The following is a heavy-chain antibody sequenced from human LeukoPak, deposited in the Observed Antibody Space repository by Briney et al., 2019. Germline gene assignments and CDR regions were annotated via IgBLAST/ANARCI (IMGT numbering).Heavy chain of an antibody. Sequence: PGGSLRLSCAASGFTFSNFAMSWVRQAPGKGLEWVSTISGSGGSTYYADSVKGRFTISRDNSKNTLHLQMNSLRDDDTAVYYCAKAPYCSGGICYSDWYFDLWGRGTLVTVSS. CDR1: GFTFSNFA. J-gene: IGHJ2*01. CDR2: ISGSGGST. D-gene: IGHD2-15*01. V-gene: IGHV3-23*01. CDR3: AKAPYCSGGICYSDWYFDL.